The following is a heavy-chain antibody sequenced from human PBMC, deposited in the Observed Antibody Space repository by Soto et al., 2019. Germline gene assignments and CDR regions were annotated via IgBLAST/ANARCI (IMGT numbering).Heavy chain of an antibody. D-gene: IGHD2-15*01. CDR1: GGTLSSYA. J-gene: IGHJ5*02. CDR2: IIPIFGTA. CDR3: ARGLVVVAGWFDP. V-gene: IGHV1-69*13. Sequence: ASVKVSCKASGGTLSSYAISWVRQAPGQGLEWMGGIIPIFGTANYAQKFQGRVTITADESTSTAYMELSSLRSEDTAVYYCARGLVVVAGWFDPWGQGTLVTVS.